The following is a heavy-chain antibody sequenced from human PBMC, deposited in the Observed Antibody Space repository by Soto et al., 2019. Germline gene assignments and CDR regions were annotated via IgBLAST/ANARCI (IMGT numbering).Heavy chain of an antibody. CDR1: GYIFTNYG. CDR2: FDVGNGDT. J-gene: IGHJ4*02. D-gene: IGHD1-26*01. V-gene: IGHV1-3*01. CDR3: ARDRGSYALDY. Sequence: EASVKVSCKASGYIFTNYGIHWVRQAPGQRLEWMGWFDVGNGDTKYSQKFQDRVTITTDTSASTAYMELRSLRSDDTAVYYCARDRGSYALDYWGQGTLVTVS.